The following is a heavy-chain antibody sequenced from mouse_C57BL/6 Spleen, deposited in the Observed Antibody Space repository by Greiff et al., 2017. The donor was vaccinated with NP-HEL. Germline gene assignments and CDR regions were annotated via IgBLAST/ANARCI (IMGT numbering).Heavy chain of an antibody. CDR3: ARERYGSSYNWYFDV. CDR2: IYPGDGDT. J-gene: IGHJ1*03. V-gene: IGHV1-82*01. D-gene: IGHD1-1*01. CDR1: GYAFSSSW. Sequence: QVQLKESGPELVKPGASVKISCKASGYAFSSSWMNWVKQRPGKGLEWIGRIYPGDGDTNYNGKFKGKATLTADKSSSTAYMQLSSLTSEDSAVYFCARERYGSSYNWYFDVWGTGTTVTVSS.